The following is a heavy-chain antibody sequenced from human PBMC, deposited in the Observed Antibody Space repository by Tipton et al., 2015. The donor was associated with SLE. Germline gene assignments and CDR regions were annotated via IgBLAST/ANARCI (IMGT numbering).Heavy chain of an antibody. V-gene: IGHV4-59*12. CDR3: AREGGGPDY. D-gene: IGHD1-26*01. CDR1: GGSISSYY. CDR2: IYYSGST. J-gene: IGHJ4*02. Sequence: TLSLTCTVSGGSISSYYWSWIRQPPGKGLEWIGYIYYSGSTNYNPSLKSRVTISVDTSKNQFSLKLSSVTAADTAVYYCAREGGGPDYWGQGTLVTVSS.